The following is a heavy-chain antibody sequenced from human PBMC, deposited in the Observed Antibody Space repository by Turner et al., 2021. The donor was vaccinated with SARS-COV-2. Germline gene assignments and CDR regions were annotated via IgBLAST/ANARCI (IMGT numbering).Heavy chain of an antibody. V-gene: IGHV3-30*18. D-gene: IGHD4-4*01. J-gene: IGHJ4*02. CDR1: GFTFSSYG. CDR3: AKQLGLYSNPMYYFDY. Sequence: QVQLVESGGAVVQPGRSLRLSCAASGFTFSSYGMHWVRQAPGKGLEWVAVISYDGNNKYYADSVKGRFTISRDNSKNTLYLQMNSLRAEDTAVYYCAKQLGLYSNPMYYFDYWGQGTLVTVSS. CDR2: ISYDGNNK.